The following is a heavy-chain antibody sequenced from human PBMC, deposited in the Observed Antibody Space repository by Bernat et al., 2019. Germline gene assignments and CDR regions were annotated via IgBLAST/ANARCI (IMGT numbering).Heavy chain of an antibody. J-gene: IGHJ6*03. Sequence: QVQLVQSGAEVKKPGASVKVSCKASGYTFTSYGISWVRQAPGQGLEWMGWISAYNGNTNYAQKLQGRVTMTTDTCTSTAYMELRSLRSDDTAVYYCARVKTGKSYYYYYYMDVWGKGTTVTVSS. CDR3: ARVKTGKSYYYYYYMDV. D-gene: IGHD1-1*01. CDR1: GYTFTSYG. V-gene: IGHV1-18*01. CDR2: ISAYNGNT.